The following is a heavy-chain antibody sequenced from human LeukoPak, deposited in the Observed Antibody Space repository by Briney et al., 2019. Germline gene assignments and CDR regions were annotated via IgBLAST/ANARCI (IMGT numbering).Heavy chain of an antibody. CDR3: ARAITIDFDY. CDR2: IYTSGST. D-gene: IGHD3-3*01. CDR1: GGSISSGSYY. V-gene: IGHV4-61*02. Sequence: SETLSLTCTVSGGSISSGSYYWSWIRQPAGKGLEWIGRIYTSGSTNYNPSLKSRVTISVDTSKNQFSLKLSSVTAADTAVYYCARAITIDFDYWGQGTLVTVSS. J-gene: IGHJ4*02.